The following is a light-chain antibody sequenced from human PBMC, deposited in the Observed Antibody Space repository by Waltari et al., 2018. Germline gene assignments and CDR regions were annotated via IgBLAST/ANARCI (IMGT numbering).Light chain of an antibody. CDR1: DSDVGAYDF. CDR2: EVS. J-gene: IGLJ1*01. CDR3: SSYTTSSAPGV. V-gene: IGLV2-14*01. Sequence: QSALTQPASVSGSPGQSITISCSGTDSDVGAYDFVSWYQQHPGKAPPLVIYEVSKRPSGIANRFSASKSGNTASLTISGLQAEDEADYYCSSYTTSSAPGVFGTGTRVTVL.